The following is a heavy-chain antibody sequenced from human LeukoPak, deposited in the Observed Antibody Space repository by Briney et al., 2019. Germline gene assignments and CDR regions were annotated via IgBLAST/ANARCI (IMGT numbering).Heavy chain of an antibody. CDR3: ARVMYYYHSSGSIAVYYFDY. V-gene: IGHV3-74*01. J-gene: IGHJ4*02. CDR1: GFTFSSHL. CDR2: INIDGSTP. Sequence: PRRSLRLSCAASGFTFSSHLMHWVRQAPGKGLVWVSRINIDGSTPSYADSVKGRFTISRDNSKNTLYLQMNILRAEDTAVYYCARVMYYYHSSGSIAVYYFDYWGQGTLVTVSS. D-gene: IGHD3-22*01.